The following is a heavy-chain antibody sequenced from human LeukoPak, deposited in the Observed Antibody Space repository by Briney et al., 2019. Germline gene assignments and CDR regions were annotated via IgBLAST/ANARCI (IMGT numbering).Heavy chain of an antibody. Sequence: GGSLRLSCAASGFTLSSNYMSWVRQAPGKGLEWVSVIYSGGSTYYPDSVKGRFTISRDNSKNTLYLQMNSLRAEDTAVYYCARAERYSSIDGMDVWGQGTTVTVSS. CDR1: GFTLSSNY. CDR2: IYSGGST. D-gene: IGHD6-13*01. CDR3: ARAERYSSIDGMDV. J-gene: IGHJ6*02. V-gene: IGHV3-66*02.